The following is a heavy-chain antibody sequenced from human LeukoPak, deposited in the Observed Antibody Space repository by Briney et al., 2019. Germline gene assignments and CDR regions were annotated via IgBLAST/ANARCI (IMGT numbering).Heavy chain of an antibody. CDR3: ARDRSLVVLTAIPVGYFDY. CDR1: GFTFSSSA. J-gene: IGHJ4*02. V-gene: IGHV3-30-3*01. Sequence: AGGSLRLSCAASGFTFSSSAMHWVRQAPGKGLEWVEVISYDGSNKYYADSVKGRFTISRDNSKNTLYLQMNSLRAEDTAVYYCARDRSLVVLTAIPVGYFDYWGQGTLVTVSS. D-gene: IGHD2-21*02. CDR2: ISYDGSNK.